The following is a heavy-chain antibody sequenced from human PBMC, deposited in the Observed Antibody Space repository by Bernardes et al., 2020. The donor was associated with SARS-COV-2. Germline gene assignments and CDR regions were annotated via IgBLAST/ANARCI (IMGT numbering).Heavy chain of an antibody. J-gene: IGHJ4*02. CDR2: IAHSGST. V-gene: IGHV4-59*02. CDR3: ARWNTISPPFNFDF. Sequence: SETLSLTCTVSGASVALNYWSWIRQSPTQGLEWIAYIAHSGSTNYNPSLQSRITMSLDSSKNQFSLQLKSVTAADTAIYYCARWNTISPPFNFDFWGPGILVTVSS. CDR1: GASVALNY. D-gene: IGHD1-1*01.